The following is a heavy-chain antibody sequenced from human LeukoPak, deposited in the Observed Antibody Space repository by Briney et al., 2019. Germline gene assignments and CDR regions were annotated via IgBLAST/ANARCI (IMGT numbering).Heavy chain of an antibody. CDR3: AKGSSSGRPYYFDY. CDR2: ISGGDGST. V-gene: IGHV3-23*01. D-gene: IGHD6-25*01. CDR1: GFPFSNYA. Sequence: GGSLRLSCAASGFPFSNYAMSWVRQAPGKGLEWVSAISGGDGSTYYADSVKGRFTISRHNSKNTLYLQMNSLRAEDTAVYYCAKGSSSGRPYYFDYWGQGTLVTVSS. J-gene: IGHJ4*02.